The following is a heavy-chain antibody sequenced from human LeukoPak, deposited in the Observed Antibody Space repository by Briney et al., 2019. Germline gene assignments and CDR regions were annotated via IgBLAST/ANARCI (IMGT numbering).Heavy chain of an antibody. CDR3: AKTLLGVRGSYYYYGMDV. Sequence: GGSLRLSCAASGFTFSSYAMSWVRQAPGKGLEWVSAISGSGGSTYYADSVKGRFTISRDNSKNTLYLQMNSLRAEDTAVYYCAKTLLGVRGSYYYYGMDVWGQGTTVTVSS. J-gene: IGHJ6*02. CDR1: GFTFSSYA. V-gene: IGHV3-23*01. D-gene: IGHD3-10*01. CDR2: ISGSGGST.